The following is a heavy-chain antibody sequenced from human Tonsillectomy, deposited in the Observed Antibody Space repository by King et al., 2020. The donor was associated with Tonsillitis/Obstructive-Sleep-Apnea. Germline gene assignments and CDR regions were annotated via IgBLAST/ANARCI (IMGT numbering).Heavy chain of an antibody. CDR1: GGSFSGDY. V-gene: IGHV4-34*01. CDR2: INQSGSI. J-gene: IGHJ6*03. Sequence: VQLQQWGAGLLKPSETLSLTCGVYGGSFSGDYWSGIRQPPGKGLEWIGEINQSGSIDYNSSFKSRVTMSRDTSKNQFSLRLTSVTAADTAVYYCGTNAGDYYYYMDVWGKGTTVTVSS. D-gene: IGHD2-2*01. CDR3: GTNAGDYYYYMDV.